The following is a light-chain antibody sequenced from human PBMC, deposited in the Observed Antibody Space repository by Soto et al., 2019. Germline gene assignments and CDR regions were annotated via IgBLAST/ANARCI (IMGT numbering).Light chain of an antibody. V-gene: IGKV1-17*01. Sequence: EIEMTQSPSSLSXXVXXXXXXXVRASQGIRNDLGWYQQKPGKAPKRLIYAASSLQSGVPSRFSGSGSGTEFTLTISSLQPEDFATYYCLQHNSYPLTFGGGTKVDIK. CDR2: AAS. CDR3: LQHNSYPLT. CDR1: QGIRND. J-gene: IGKJ4*01.